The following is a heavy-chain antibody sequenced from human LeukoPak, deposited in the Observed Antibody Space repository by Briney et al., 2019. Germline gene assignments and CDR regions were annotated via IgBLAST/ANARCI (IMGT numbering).Heavy chain of an antibody. D-gene: IGHD6-13*01. CDR1: GGSISSSSDY. V-gene: IGHV4-39*07. J-gene: IGHJ3*02. CDR3: ARPPIAAAGTVLGAFDI. CDR2: IYYSGST. Sequence: PSETLSLTCTVSGGSISSSSDYWGWIRQPPGKGLEWIASIYYSGSTYYNPSLKSRVTISVDTSKNQFSLKLSSVTAADTAVYYCARPPIAAAGTVLGAFDIWGQGTMVTVSS.